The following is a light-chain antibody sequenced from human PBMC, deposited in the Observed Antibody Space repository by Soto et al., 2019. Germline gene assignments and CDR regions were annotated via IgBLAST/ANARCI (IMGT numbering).Light chain of an antibody. CDR2: DAS. V-gene: IGKV3-11*01. CDR3: QQRSPVLT. CDR1: QSFSTS. J-gene: IGKJ4*01. Sequence: EIVLTQSPATLSLSPGDSATLSCRASQSFSTSLAWYQQRPGQAPRLLIYDASKRAAGIPARFSGSGSGTDFTLSISSLEPEDFAVYYCQQRSPVLTFGGGTKVEIK.